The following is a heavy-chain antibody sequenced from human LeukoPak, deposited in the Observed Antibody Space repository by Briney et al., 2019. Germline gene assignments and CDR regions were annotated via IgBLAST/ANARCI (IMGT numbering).Heavy chain of an antibody. J-gene: IGHJ4*03. Sequence: DSVKGRFTISRDNSKNTLYLQMNSLRAEDTAVYYCAKDVPAAYFDYWGKGTTVTVSS. CDR3: AKDVPAAYFDY. V-gene: IGHV3-30*02. D-gene: IGHD2-2*01.